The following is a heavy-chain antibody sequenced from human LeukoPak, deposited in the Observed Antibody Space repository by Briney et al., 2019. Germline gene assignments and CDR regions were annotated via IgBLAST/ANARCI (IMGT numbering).Heavy chain of an antibody. CDR3: ARIQLNSYYYYMDV. J-gene: IGHJ6*03. Sequence: PGGSLRLSCAASGFTFSTYWMSWVRQAPGEGLEWVSSISSSSSYIYYADSLKGRFTISRDNAKNSLYLQMNSLRAEDTAVYYCARIQLNSYYYYMDVWGKGTTVTVSS. D-gene: IGHD2-2*01. CDR1: GFTFSTYW. V-gene: IGHV3-21*01. CDR2: ISSSSSYI.